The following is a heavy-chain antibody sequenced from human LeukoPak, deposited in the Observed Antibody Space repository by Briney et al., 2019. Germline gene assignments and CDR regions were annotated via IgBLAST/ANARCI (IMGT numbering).Heavy chain of an antibody. J-gene: IGHJ3*02. CDR1: GFTFSSYG. D-gene: IGHD6-19*01. V-gene: IGHV3-30*02. Sequence: PGRSLRLSCAASGFTFSSYGMHWVRQAPGKGREWVAFIRYDGSNKYYADSVKGRFTISRDNSKNTLYLQMNSLRAEDTAVYYCATQSSGWSWGHAFDIWGQGTMVTVSS. CDR2: IRYDGSNK. CDR3: ATQSSGWSWGHAFDI.